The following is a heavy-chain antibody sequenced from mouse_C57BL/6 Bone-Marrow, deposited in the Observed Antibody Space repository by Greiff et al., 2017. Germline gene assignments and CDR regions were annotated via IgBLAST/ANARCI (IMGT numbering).Heavy chain of an antibody. J-gene: IGHJ2*01. D-gene: IGHD1-1*02. CDR1: GFNITDDY. CDR3: SSFGGDYFDF. CDR2: INPEIGDT. Sequence: EVQLQQSGPELVRPGASVKLSCTASGFNITDDYIHWVKQRPEQGLEWSGWINPEIGDTEYASKFKGKATITSDTSSNTAYLNLRSLASEDTAVYYCSSFGGDYFDFWGQGTPLTVAS. V-gene: IGHV14-4*01.